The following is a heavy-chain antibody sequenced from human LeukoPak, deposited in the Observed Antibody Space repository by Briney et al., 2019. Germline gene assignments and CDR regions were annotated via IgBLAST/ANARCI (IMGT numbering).Heavy chain of an antibody. CDR1: GGSINNYY. CDR3: ARGRYCSADICSGGDAFDI. CDR2: IYTRGST. J-gene: IGHJ3*02. V-gene: IGHV4-4*07. D-gene: IGHD2-15*01. Sequence: SETLSLTCTVSGGSINNYYWSWIRQPAGKGPEWIGRIYTRGSTNYNPSLKSRVPMSVATSKNQFSLKLSSVTAADTAVYYCARGRYCSADICSGGDAFDIWGQGTMVSVSS.